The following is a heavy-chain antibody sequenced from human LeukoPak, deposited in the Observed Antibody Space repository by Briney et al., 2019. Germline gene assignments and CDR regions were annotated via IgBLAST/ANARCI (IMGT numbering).Heavy chain of an antibody. Sequence: ASVKVSCKASGGTFSSYAISWVRQAPGQGLEWMGGIISIFGTANYAQKFQGRVTITADESTSTAYMELSSLRSEDTAVYYCARDPTDTYYDILTGYYGNGSDYWGQGTLVTVSS. CDR1: GGTFSSYA. D-gene: IGHD3-9*01. J-gene: IGHJ4*02. CDR2: IISIFGTA. CDR3: ARDPTDTYYDILTGYYGNGSDY. V-gene: IGHV1-69*01.